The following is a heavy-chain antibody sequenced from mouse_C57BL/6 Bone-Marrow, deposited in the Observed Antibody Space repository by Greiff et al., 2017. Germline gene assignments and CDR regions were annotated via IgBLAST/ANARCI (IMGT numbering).Heavy chain of an antibody. J-gene: IGHJ1*03. CDR2: IDPSDSYT. CDR1: GYTFTIYW. CDR3: ARYGRRYFDV. V-gene: IGHV1-50*01. D-gene: IGHD2-1*01. Sequence: VQLQQPGAELVKPGASVKLSCKASGYTFTIYWMQWVKQRPGQGLEWIGEIDPSDSYTNYNQKFKGKATLTVDTSSSTAYMQLSSLTSEDSAVYYCARYGRRYFDVWGTGTTVTVSS.